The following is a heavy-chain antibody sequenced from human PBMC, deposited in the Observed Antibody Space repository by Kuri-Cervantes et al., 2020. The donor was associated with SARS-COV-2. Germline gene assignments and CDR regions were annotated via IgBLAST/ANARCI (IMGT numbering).Heavy chain of an antibody. CDR2: IWYDGSNK. D-gene: IGHD2-21*01. J-gene: IGHJ6*02. CDR3: AGDDVRWGGDLYYYYCMDV. CDR1: GFPFSSYG. Sequence: GESLKIPCAASGFPFSSYGMHWVRQAPGKGLEWVAGIWYDGSNKYYADSVKGRFTISRDNSKNPLYLQMNSLRAEDTAVYYCAGDDVRWGGDLYYYYCMDVWGQGTLVTVSS. V-gene: IGHV3-33*01.